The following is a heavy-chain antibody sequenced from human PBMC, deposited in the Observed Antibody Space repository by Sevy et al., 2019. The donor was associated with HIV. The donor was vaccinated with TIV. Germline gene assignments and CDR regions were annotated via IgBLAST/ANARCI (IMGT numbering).Heavy chain of an antibody. Sequence: ASVKVSCKASGYNFNNYYIHWVRQAPGQGLQWMGVINPTSSRTYYAPKFQGRVTMTRDTSTSTVSLDLSSLRSADTAVYYSAAGDGTGRCFDSWGQGTLVTVSS. D-gene: IGHD1-26*01. CDR3: AAGDGTGRCFDS. CDR1: GYNFNNYY. CDR2: INPTSSRT. V-gene: IGHV1-46*02. J-gene: IGHJ4*02.